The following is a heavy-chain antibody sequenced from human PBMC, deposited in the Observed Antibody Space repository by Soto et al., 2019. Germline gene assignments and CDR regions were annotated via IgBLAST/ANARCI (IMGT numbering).Heavy chain of an antibody. CDR1: GFTFSSYS. J-gene: IGHJ5*02. CDR3: ARDDYGGILGWFDP. CDR2: ISSSSSYI. D-gene: IGHD4-17*01. Sequence: GGSLRLSCAASGFTFSSYSMNWVRQAPGKGLEWLSSISSSSSYIYYADSVKGRFTISRDNAKNSLYLQMNSLRAEDTAVYYCARDDYGGILGWFDPWGQGTLVTVSS. V-gene: IGHV3-21*01.